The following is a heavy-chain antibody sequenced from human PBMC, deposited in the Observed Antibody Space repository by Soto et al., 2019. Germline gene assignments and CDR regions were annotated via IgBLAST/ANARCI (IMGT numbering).Heavy chain of an antibody. CDR1: GFIFSSFA. J-gene: IGHJ3*01. Sequence: EVQLLESGGGLVQPGGSLRLSCAASGFIFSSFAMSWVRQAPGQGLEWVSTISGSGDTTYHTDSVKGRFTISRDNSKNTLYLQMNSLRAEDTAVYYCANRGKDSDGRGALDVWGQGTVVTVSS. D-gene: IGHD2-15*01. CDR2: ISGSGDTT. V-gene: IGHV3-23*01. CDR3: ANRGKDSDGRGALDV.